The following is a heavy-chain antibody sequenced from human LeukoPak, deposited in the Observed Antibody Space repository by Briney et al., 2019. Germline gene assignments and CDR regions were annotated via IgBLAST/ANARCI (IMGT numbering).Heavy chain of an antibody. CDR2: IYYSGST. Sequence: SETLSLTCTVSGGSISSSSYYWGWIRQPPGKGLEWIGSIYYSGSTYYIPSLKSRVTISVDTSKNQFSLKLSSVTAADTAVYYCARAYSNNFYYYYGMDVWGQGTTVTVSS. V-gene: IGHV4-39*01. CDR1: GGSISSSSYY. J-gene: IGHJ6*02. D-gene: IGHD4-11*01. CDR3: ARAYSNNFYYYYGMDV.